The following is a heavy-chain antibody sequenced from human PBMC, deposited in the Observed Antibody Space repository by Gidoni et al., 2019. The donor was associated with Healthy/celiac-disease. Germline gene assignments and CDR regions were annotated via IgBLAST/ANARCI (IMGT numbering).Heavy chain of an antibody. CDR2: ISCSGGST. D-gene: IGHD6-13*01. CDR3: AKGRYSSPPYYFDY. V-gene: IGHV3-23*01. J-gene: IGHJ4*02. CDR1: GITVSSYA. Sequence: EVQLLASGGGMVQPGGSRRLSCAASGITVSSYAMSWVRQAPGTGMGWVSAISCSGGSTYYADSVKGRFTISRDNSKNTLYLQMNSLRAEDTAVYYCAKGRYSSPPYYFDYWGQGTLVTVSS.